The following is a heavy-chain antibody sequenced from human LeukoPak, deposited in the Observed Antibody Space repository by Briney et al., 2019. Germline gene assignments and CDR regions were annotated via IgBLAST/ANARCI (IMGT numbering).Heavy chain of an antibody. CDR3: ARGADGVSSNSRGWFDP. J-gene: IGHJ5*02. CDR2: INSDGSST. D-gene: IGHD2-15*01. CDR1: GFTFSSYW. Sequence: GGSLRLSCAASGFTFSSYWMHWVRQAPGKGLVWVSRINSDGSSTSYADSVKGRFTISRDNAKNTLYLQMNTLRAEDTAVYSCARGADGVSSNSRGWFDPWGQGTLVTVSS. V-gene: IGHV3-74*01.